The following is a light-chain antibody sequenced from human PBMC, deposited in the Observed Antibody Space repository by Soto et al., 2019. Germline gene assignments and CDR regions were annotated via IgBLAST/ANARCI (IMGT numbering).Light chain of an antibody. Sequence: QSVLTQPPSASGTPGQRVTISCSGSSANIGSNYVYWYQQLPGTAPKLLIYRNNQRPSGVPDRFSGSKSGTSASRAISGLRSADEADYYCAALDDSRSVVFGGGTKLTV. J-gene: IGLJ2*01. CDR2: RNN. CDR1: SANIGSNY. CDR3: AALDDSRSVV. V-gene: IGLV1-47*01.